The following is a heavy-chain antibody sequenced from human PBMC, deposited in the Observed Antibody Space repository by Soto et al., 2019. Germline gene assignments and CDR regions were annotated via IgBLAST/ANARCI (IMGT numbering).Heavy chain of an antibody. V-gene: IGHV3-23*01. CDR3: AKRRGAGGHFDY. D-gene: IGHD2-15*01. J-gene: IGHJ4*02. CDR2: VSIGGST. CDR1: EFTFSSYA. Sequence: GGSLRLSCAASEFTFSSYAMGWVRQGPGKGLEWVAVVSIGGSTHYADSVRGRFTISRDNSKNTLSLQMNSLTAEDTAVYFCAKRRGAGGHFDYWGQGALVTVSS.